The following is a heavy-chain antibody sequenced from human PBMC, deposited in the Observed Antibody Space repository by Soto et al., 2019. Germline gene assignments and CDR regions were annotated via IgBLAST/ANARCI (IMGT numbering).Heavy chain of an antibody. J-gene: IGHJ4*02. V-gene: IGHV3-23*01. D-gene: IGHD3-22*01. CDR2: ISGSGGST. Sequence: GSLRLSCAASGFTFSSYAMSWVRQAPGKGLEWVSAISGSGGSTYYADSVKGRFTISGDNSKNTLYLQMNSLRAEDTAVYYCAKDPGEGGRVVITTFNYWGQGTLVTVSS. CDR1: GFTFSSYA. CDR3: AKDPGEGGRVVITTFNY.